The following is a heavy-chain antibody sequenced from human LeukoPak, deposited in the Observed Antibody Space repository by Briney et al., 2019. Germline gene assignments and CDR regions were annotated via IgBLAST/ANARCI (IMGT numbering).Heavy chain of an antibody. CDR3: ARDRAIAAAGSWFDP. J-gene: IGHJ5*02. V-gene: IGHV1-69*05. CDR2: IIPIFGTA. CDR1: GGTFSSYA. D-gene: IGHD6-13*01. Sequence: GSSVKVSCKASGGTFSSYAISWVRQAPGQGLEWMGGIIPIFGTANYAQKFQGRVTITTDESTSTAYMELSSLRSEDTAVYYCARDRAIAAAGSWFDPWGQGTLVTVSS.